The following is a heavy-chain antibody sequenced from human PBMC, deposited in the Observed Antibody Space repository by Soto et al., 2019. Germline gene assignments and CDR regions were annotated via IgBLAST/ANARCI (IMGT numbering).Heavy chain of an antibody. CDR1: GYTXTELS. J-gene: IGHJ3*02. CDR3: ATDRGSGSFVRAFDI. Sequence: SXKVSFKVSGYTXTELSRHWVRQAPAKGIVWMGGFDPEDGETIYAQKFQGRVTMTEDTSTEKAYMELSSMRSEDTAVSYCATDRGSGSFVRAFDIWGQGTMVTVSS. V-gene: IGHV1-24*01. CDR2: FDPEDGET. D-gene: IGHD1-26*01.